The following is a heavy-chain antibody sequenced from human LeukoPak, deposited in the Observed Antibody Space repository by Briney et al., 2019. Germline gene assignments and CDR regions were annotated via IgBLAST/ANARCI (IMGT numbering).Heavy chain of an antibody. CDR1: GYTFSSYD. D-gene: IGHD1-26*01. V-gene: IGHV1-8*02. Sequence: GASVKVSCKASGYTFSSYDISWVRQATGQGLEWMGWMNPNSGNTGYAQKFQGRVTMTRNTSISTAYMELSSLRSEDTAVYYCARGRRGIRTLGYWGRGTLVTVSS. CDR3: ARGRRGIRTLGY. J-gene: IGHJ4*02. CDR2: MNPNSGNT.